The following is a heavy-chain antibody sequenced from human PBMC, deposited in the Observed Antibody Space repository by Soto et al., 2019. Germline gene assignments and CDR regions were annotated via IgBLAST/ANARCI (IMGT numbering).Heavy chain of an antibody. CDR2: IYHSGST. CDR3: ARAAPVFIQD. Sequence: PSETLSLTCAVSGGSISSGGYSWSWIRQPPGKGLEWIGYIYHSGSTYYNKSLKSRVTISVDRSKNQFSLKLSSVTAADTAVYYCARAAPVFIQDWGQGTLVTVAS. CDR1: GGSISSGGYS. D-gene: IGHD3-10*01. V-gene: IGHV4-30-2*01. J-gene: IGHJ1*01.